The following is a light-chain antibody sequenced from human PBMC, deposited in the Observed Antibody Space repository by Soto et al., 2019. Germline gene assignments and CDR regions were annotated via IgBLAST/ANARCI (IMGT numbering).Light chain of an antibody. J-gene: IGKJ5*01. V-gene: IGKV1-33*01. CDR2: DAS. CDR1: RDISTY. CDR3: QQYDNLPIT. Sequence: DLQMTQSPSSLSASAGDRVTITCQASRDISTYLNWYQQKPGKAPKLLIYDASNLETGVPSRFSGSGSGTDFTFTISSLQPEDVATYYCQQYDNLPITFGQGTRLEIK.